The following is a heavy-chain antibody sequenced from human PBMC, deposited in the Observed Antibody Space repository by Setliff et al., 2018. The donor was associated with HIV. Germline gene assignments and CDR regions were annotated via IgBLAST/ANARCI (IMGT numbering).Heavy chain of an antibody. D-gene: IGHD4-17*01. J-gene: IGHJ4*02. CDR3: ASLPSYGDFGYYFDY. V-gene: IGHV4-39*01. Sequence: SETLSLTCGVSGGSISDSKYYWSWIRQPPGKGLEFIGSIYRTGKTYYNLSLKSRLTMSLDTSKNQFSLKVSSLTAADTAVYYCASLPSYGDFGYYFDYWGQGTLVTVSS. CDR1: GGSISDSKYY. CDR2: IYRTGKT.